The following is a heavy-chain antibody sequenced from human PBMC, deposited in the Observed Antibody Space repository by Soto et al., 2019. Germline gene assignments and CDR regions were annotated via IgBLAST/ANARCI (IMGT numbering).Heavy chain of an antibody. D-gene: IGHD3-3*01. V-gene: IGHV4-34*01. CDR3: ARSHDFWSGNDI. J-gene: IGHJ3*02. CDR2: INHSGST. Sequence: QVQLQQWGAGLLKPSETLSLTCAVYGGSFSGYYWSWIRQPPGKGLEWIGEINHSGSTNYNPSLKSRVTRSVDTSKNQFSLKLSSVTAADTAVYYCARSHDFWSGNDIWGKGTMVTVSS. CDR1: GGSFSGYY.